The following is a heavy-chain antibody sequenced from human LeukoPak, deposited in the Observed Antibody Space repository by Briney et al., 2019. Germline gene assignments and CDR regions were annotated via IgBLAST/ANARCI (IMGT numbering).Heavy chain of an antibody. Sequence: GGSLRLSCAASGFTFSSYWMSWVRQAPGKGLEWVAHIKQDGSEKYYVDSVKSRFTISRDNAKKSLDLQINSLRAEDTAVYYCGRCPRGFWSGHYTSGGPSDAFDIWGQGTMVTVSS. J-gene: IGHJ3*02. D-gene: IGHD3-3*01. CDR2: IKQDGSEK. CDR1: GFTFSSYW. V-gene: IGHV3-7*01. CDR3: GRCPRGFWSGHYTSGGPSDAFDI.